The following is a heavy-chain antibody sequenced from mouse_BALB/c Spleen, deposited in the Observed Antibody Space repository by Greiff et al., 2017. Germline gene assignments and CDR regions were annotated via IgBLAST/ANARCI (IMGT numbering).Heavy chain of an antibody. V-gene: IGHV1-9*01. Sequence: VHLVESGAELMKPGASVKISCKATGCTFSSYWIEWVKQRPGHGLEWIGEILPGSGSTNYNEKFKGKATFTADTSSNTAYMQLSSLTSEDSAVYYCARRGNYGWFAYWGQGTLVTVSA. CDR2: ILPGSGST. CDR3: ARRGNYGWFAY. CDR1: GCTFSSYW. D-gene: IGHD2-1*01. J-gene: IGHJ3*01.